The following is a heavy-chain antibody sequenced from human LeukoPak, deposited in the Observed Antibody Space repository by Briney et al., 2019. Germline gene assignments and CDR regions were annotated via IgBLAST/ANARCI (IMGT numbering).Heavy chain of an antibody. V-gene: IGHV3-73*01. CDR1: GFTFNGSA. D-gene: IGHD4-17*01. Sequence: GGSLTLSCATSGFTFNGSALHWVRQASGQGLEWVGRIRSKAHRYATAYAASVKGRFTVSRDDSKNMAYLQMNSLKTEDTAIYYWTRRHYGDYVVDNWGQGTLVTVSS. J-gene: IGHJ4*02. CDR3: TRRHYGDYVVDN. CDR2: IRSKAHRYAT.